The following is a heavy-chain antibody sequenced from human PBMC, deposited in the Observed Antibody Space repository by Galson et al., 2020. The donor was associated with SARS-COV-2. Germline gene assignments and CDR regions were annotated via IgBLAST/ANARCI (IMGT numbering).Heavy chain of an antibody. Sequence: ASVKVSCKASGYTFTGYYMHWVRQAPGQGLAWMGWINPNSGGTNYAQKFQGRVTMTRDTSISTAYMELSRLRSDDTAVYYCASGRRYFDWLNYYGMDVWGQGTTVTVSS. D-gene: IGHD3-9*01. CDR2: INPNSGGT. CDR3: ASGRRYFDWLNYYGMDV. CDR1: GYTFTGYY. V-gene: IGHV1-2*02. J-gene: IGHJ6*02.